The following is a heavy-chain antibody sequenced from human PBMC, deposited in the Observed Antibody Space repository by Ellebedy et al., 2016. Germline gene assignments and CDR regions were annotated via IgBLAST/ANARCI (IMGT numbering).Heavy chain of an antibody. CDR2: LYYDGDNE. D-gene: IGHD2-15*01. CDR3: ARRTRSIPRDGNQLLPRYYYHMDV. CDR1: GFRFSNYG. V-gene: IGHV3-33*01. Sequence: GESLKISCAASGFRFSNYGMYWVRQAPGKGLEWVASLYYDGDNEYYADSVKGRFTVSRDNSKNTLYLQMNSLRGDDTAVYHCARRTRSIPRDGNQLLPRYYYHMDVWGKGTTVIVS. J-gene: IGHJ6*03.